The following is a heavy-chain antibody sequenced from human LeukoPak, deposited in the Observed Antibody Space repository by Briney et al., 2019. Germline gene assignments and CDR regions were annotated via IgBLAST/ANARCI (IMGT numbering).Heavy chain of an antibody. CDR2: MNPHSGNT. D-gene: IGHD1-26*01. J-gene: IGHJ4*02. CDR3: AREGNRSSDSSASYPLDY. V-gene: IGHV1-8*01. Sequence: ASVKVSCKASGYTFSSNDINWVRQATGQGLEWMGWMNPHSGNTGYAQKFQGRVTITRNSSISTAYMELSSLRSGDTAVYYCAREGNRSSDSSASYPLDYWGQGTLVTVSS. CDR1: GYTFSSND.